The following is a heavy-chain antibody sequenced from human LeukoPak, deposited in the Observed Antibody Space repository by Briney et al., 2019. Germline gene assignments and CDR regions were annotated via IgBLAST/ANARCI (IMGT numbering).Heavy chain of an antibody. CDR1: GGSISSYY. D-gene: IGHD1-1*01. Sequence: PSETLSLTCTVSGGSISSYYWSWIRQPPGKGLEWIGYIYYSGSTNYNPSLKSRVTISVDTSKNQFSLKLSSVTAADTAVYYCASGLWGNWNGGYWGQGIQVTVSS. V-gene: IGHV4-59*01. J-gene: IGHJ4*02. CDR3: ASGLWGNWNGGY. CDR2: IYYSGST.